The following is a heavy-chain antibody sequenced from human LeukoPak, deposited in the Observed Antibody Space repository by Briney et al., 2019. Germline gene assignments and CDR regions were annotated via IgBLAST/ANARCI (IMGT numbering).Heavy chain of an antibody. Sequence: GASVKVSCKASGYTFTSYGISWVRQAPGQGLEWMGWISAYNGNTNYAQKLQGRVTMTTDTSTSTAYMELRSLRSDDTAVYYCARGITMIVVVSPTDGGAFDDWGQGTLVTVSS. CDR2: ISAYNGNT. CDR1: GYTFTSYG. CDR3: ARGITMIVVVSPTDGGAFDD. V-gene: IGHV1-18*01. J-gene: IGHJ4*02. D-gene: IGHD3-22*01.